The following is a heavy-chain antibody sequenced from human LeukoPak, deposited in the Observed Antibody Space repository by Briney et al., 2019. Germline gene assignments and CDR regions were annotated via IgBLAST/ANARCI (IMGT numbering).Heavy chain of an antibody. Sequence: GRSLRLSCAASGFTFSSYGMNWVRQAPGKGLEWVSGIGGSGRNTYYTGSVKGRFTISRDNSRDTLYLQMNSLRADDTAVYYCAKEDTGYDLDFWGQGTLVTVSS. CDR3: AKEDTGYDLDF. CDR1: GFTFSSYG. J-gene: IGHJ4*02. V-gene: IGHV3-23*01. D-gene: IGHD5-12*01. CDR2: IGGSGRNT.